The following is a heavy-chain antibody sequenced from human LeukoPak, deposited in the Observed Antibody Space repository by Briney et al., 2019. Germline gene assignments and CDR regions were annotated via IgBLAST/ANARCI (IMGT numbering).Heavy chain of an antibody. CDR1: GGSFSGYY. J-gene: IGHJ3*02. CDR3: ARLTYYYDSSGYYYYAFDI. V-gene: IGHV4-34*01. CDR2: INHSGST. D-gene: IGHD3-22*01. Sequence: SETLSLTCAVYGGSFSGYYWSWIRQPPGKGLEWIGEINHSGSTNYNPSLKGRVTISVDTSKNQFSLKLSSVTAADTAVYYCARLTYYYDSSGYYYYAFDIWGQGTMVTVSS.